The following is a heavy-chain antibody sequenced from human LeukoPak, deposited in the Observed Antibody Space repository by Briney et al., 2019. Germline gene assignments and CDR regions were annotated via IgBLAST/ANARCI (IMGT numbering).Heavy chain of an antibody. J-gene: IGHJ4*02. CDR3: ASVEIPATGAFDY. CDR2: LMTSGYT. D-gene: IGHD1-14*01. V-gene: IGHV4-4*07. CDR1: GASVPNYH. Sequence: PSETLSLTCTVSGASVPNYHWSWLRQPAGKGLEWIGRLMTSGYTDYNPSLKSRVTISVDKSMNQFSLRLTSVTPADTAVYYCASVEIPATGAFDYWGQGNLVTVSS.